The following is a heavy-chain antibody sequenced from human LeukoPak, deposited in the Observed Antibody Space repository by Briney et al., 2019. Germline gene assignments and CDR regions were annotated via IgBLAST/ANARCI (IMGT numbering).Heavy chain of an antibody. CDR3: SKDPAILSSDIRVSFGMDV. D-gene: IGHD2-2*02. CDR1: GFTVSSNY. V-gene: IGHV3-30*18. J-gene: IGHJ6*02. Sequence: GGSLRLSCAASGFTVSSNYMSWVRQAPGKGLDWVAVISYDGSNKYHAESVKGRFTISRDNSKNTLYLQMNSLRAEDTAVYYCSKDPAILSSDIRVSFGMDVWGQGTTVTVSS. CDR2: ISYDGSNK.